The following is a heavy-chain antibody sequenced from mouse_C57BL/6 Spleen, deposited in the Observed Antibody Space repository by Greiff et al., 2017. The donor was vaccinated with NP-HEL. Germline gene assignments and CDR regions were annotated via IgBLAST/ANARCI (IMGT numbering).Heavy chain of an antibody. J-gene: IGHJ3*01. CDR3: ARQDSPGYDWFAY. D-gene: IGHD3-2*02. V-gene: IGHV1-76*01. CDR2: IYPGSGNT. CDR1: GYTFTDYY. Sequence: VQLQQSGAELVRPGASVKLSCKASGYTFTDYYINWVKQRPGQGLEWIARIYPGSGNTYYNEKFKGKATLTAEKSSSTAYMQLSSLTSEDSAVYFCARQDSPGYDWFAYWGQGTLVTASA.